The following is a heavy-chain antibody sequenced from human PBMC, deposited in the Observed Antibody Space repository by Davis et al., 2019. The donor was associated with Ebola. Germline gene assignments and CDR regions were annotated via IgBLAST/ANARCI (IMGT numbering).Heavy chain of an antibody. Sequence: GESLKISCSASGFIFSNYGMHWVRQAPGKGLEWVALSWYDGSRQYYADSVKGRFTVSRDNAKNSLYLQMNSLRAEDTALYYCVRDRLEDTVGGWFGPWGQGTLVTVSS. V-gene: IGHV3-33*01. J-gene: IGHJ5*02. CDR2: SWYDGSRQ. CDR3: VRDRLEDTVGGWFGP. CDR1: GFIFSNYG. D-gene: IGHD2-15*01.